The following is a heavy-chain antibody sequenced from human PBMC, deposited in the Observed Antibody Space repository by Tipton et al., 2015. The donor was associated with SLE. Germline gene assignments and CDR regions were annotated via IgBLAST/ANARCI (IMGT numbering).Heavy chain of an antibody. Sequence: TLSLTCAVYGGSFSGYYWSWIRQPPGKGLEWIGSIYYSGSTYYNPSLKSRVTISGDTSKNQFSLNLSSVTAADTAVYYCARSAVYSFGYATSFDIWGQGTMVTVSS. CDR1: GGSFSGYY. V-gene: IGHV4-34*01. CDR3: ARSAVYSFGYATSFDI. D-gene: IGHD5-18*01. J-gene: IGHJ3*02. CDR2: IYYSGST.